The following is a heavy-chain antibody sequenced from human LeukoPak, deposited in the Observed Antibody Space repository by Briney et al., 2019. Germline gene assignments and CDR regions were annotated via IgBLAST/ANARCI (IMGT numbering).Heavy chain of an antibody. V-gene: IGHV4-59*01. CDR1: GGSISSYY. Sequence: PSETLSLTCTVSGGSISSYYWSWIRQPPGKGLEWIGYIYYSGSTTYNPSLKSRVTISVDTSKNQFSLKLSSVTAADTAVYYCARGGSGWYSNYWGQGTLVTVSS. CDR3: ARGGSGWYSNY. D-gene: IGHD6-19*01. J-gene: IGHJ4*02. CDR2: IYYSGST.